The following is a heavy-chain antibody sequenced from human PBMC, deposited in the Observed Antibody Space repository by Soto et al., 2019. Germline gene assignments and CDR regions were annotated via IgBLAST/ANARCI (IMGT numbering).Heavy chain of an antibody. Sequence: QVQLQESGPGLLEPSGTLSLTCDVSGASVNSGHWWTWVRQPPGKGLEWIGEISHTGNTNYSPSLNGRMTVSLDKSQKQFSMTSTSVTAAYTGFYYWAGRRLGGSTIYWCQGTLVIV. CDR1: GASVNSGHW. D-gene: IGHD3-10*01. CDR3: AGRRLGGSTIY. V-gene: IGHV4-4*02. CDR2: ISHTGNT. J-gene: IGHJ1*01.